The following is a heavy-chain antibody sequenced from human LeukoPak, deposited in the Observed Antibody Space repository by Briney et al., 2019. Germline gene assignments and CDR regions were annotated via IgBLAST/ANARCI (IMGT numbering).Heavy chain of an antibody. V-gene: IGHV3-66*01. D-gene: IGHD3-10*01. CDR1: GFSVSNNY. CDR3: ATGERMVRGDGVDY. Sequence: GGSLRLSCEASGFSVSNNYMSWVRQAPGKGLEWVSVIYSGGSTYYADSVKGRFTISRDSSKNTLYLQMNSLRAEDTAVYFCATGERMVRGDGVDYWGQGTLVTVSS. J-gene: IGHJ4*02. CDR2: IYSGGST.